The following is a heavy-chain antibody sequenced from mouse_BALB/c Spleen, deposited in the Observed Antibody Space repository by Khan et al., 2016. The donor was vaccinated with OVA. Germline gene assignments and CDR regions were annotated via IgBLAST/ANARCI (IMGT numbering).Heavy chain of an antibody. CDR2: IDPFNGVT. CDR1: GYSFTTYY. Sequence: VQLQQSGPELMRPGASVKISCKASGYSFTTYYIHWVKQSHGKSLVWIGYIDPFNGVTSYNQKFKGKATLTVDKSSSTAYMHLSSLTSEDSAVYYCARHGYVAWFAYWGQGTLVTVSA. CDR3: ARHGYVAWFAY. D-gene: IGHD2-2*01. V-gene: IGHV1S135*01. J-gene: IGHJ3*01.